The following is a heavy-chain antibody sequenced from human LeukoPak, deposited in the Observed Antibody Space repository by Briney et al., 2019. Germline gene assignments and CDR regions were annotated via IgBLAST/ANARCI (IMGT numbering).Heavy chain of an antibody. V-gene: IGHV3-23*01. Sequence: PGGSLRLSCGASGFSFSSHAMNWVRQAPGKGLEWVSLICASGDSTYYADSVNGLFTISRDNSKNTLYLQMNSLRAEDTGLYYCTRDPFDYWGQGTLVTVSS. CDR1: GFSFSSHA. D-gene: IGHD5-24*01. CDR3: TRDPFDY. J-gene: IGHJ4*02. CDR2: ICASGDST.